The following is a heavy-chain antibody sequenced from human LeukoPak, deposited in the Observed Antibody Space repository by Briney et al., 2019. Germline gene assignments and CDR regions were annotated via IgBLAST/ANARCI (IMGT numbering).Heavy chain of an antibody. V-gene: IGHV4-34*01. CDR3: ARARPRYRDY. J-gene: IGHJ4*02. CDR1: GGPFSGYY. CDR2: INHSGST. D-gene: IGHD1-26*01. Sequence: SETLSLTCAVYGGPFSGYYWSWIRQPPGKGLEWIGEINHSGSTNYNPSLKSRVTISVDTSKNQFSLKLSSVTAADTAVYYCARARPRYRDYWGRGTLVTVSS.